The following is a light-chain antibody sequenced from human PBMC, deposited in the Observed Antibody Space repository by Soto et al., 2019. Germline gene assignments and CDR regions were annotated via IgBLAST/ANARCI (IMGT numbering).Light chain of an antibody. CDR1: QCANTH. J-gene: IGKJ4*01. CDR2: DAS. V-gene: IGKV3-11*01. Sequence: EIVMTQSPATLSVAPGERVTLSCRASQCANTHLAWYQQKPGQAPRLLIYDASYRATGIPARFSGSGSGTDFTLTISSLEPEDFAVYYCQQRTNWPPRLTFGGGTKVDIK. CDR3: QQRTNWPPRLT.